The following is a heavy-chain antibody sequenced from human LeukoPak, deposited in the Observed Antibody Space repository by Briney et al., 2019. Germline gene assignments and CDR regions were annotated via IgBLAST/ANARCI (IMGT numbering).Heavy chain of an antibody. Sequence: PGGSLRLSCAASGFTFSSYAMHWVRQAPGKGLEYVSAISSNGGSTYYANSVKGRFTISRDNSKNTLYLQMGSLRAEDMAVYYRARDPGSGSYHYYFDCWGQGTLVTVSS. J-gene: IGHJ4*02. V-gene: IGHV3-64*01. D-gene: IGHD1-26*01. CDR1: GFTFSSYA. CDR3: ARDPGSGSYHYYFDC. CDR2: ISSNGGST.